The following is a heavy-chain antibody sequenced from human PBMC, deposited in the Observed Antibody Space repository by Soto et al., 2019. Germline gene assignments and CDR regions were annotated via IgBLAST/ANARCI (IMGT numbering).Heavy chain of an antibody. D-gene: IGHD6-6*01. V-gene: IGHV3-30-3*01. CDR3: ARETLSSIAALGYYYYGMDV. CDR2: ISYDGSNK. CDR1: GFTFSSYA. Sequence: QVQLVESGGSVVQPGRSLRLSCAASGFTFSSYAMHWVRQAPGKGLEWVAVISYDGSNKYYADSVKGRFTISRDNSKNTLYLQMNSLRAEDTAVYYCARETLSSIAALGYYYYGMDVWGQGTTVTVSS. J-gene: IGHJ6*02.